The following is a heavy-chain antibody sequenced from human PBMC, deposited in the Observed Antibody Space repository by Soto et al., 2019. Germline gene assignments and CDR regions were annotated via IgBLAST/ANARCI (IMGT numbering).Heavy chain of an antibody. V-gene: IGHV3-48*01. J-gene: IGHJ4*02. D-gene: IGHD3-3*01. Sequence: GGSLRLSCAASGFTFSSYSMNWVRQAPGKGLEWVSYISSSSSTIYYADSVKGRFTISRDNAKNSLYLQMNSLRAEDTTVYYCARESPGDYDFWSGYYTGPQGYYFDYWGQGTLVTVSS. CDR1: GFTFSSYS. CDR3: ARESPGDYDFWSGYYTGPQGYYFDY. CDR2: ISSSSSTI.